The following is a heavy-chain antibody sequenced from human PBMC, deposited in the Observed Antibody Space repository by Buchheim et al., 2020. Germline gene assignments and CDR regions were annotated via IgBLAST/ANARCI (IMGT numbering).Heavy chain of an antibody. J-gene: IGHJ6*03. CDR1: GGSFSGYY. Sequence: QVQLQQWGAGLLKPSETLSLTCAVYGGSFSGYYWSWIRQPPGKGLEWFGEINHSGSTNYNPSLKSRVTISVDTSKNQFSLKLSSVTAADTAVYYCARGGAARPVLRSYYYYMDVWGKGTT. D-gene: IGHD6-6*01. CDR2: INHSGST. CDR3: ARGGAARPVLRSYYYYMDV. V-gene: IGHV4-34*01.